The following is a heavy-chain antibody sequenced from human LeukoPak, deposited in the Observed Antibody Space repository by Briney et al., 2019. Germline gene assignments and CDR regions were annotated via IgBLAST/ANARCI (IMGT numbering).Heavy chain of an antibody. CDR1: GGSFSSSSYS. D-gene: IGHD6-13*01. Sequence: SETLSLTCAVYGGSFSSSSYSWGWIRQPPGKGLEWIGSIYYSGSTYYNPSLKSRVTISVDTSKNQFSLKLSSVTAADTAVYYCARTAGIAAAGTRGVNWFDPWGQGTLVTVSS. J-gene: IGHJ5*02. CDR3: ARTAGIAAAGTRGVNWFDP. CDR2: IYYSGST. V-gene: IGHV4-39*01.